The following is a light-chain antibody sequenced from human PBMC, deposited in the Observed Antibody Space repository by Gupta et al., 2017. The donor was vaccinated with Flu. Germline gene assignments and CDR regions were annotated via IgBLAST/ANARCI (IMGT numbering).Light chain of an antibody. CDR2: KAS. J-gene: IGKJ4*01. CDR3: QQYNSNTLT. Sequence: DIQMTPSPSTLSTSVGDRVTITCRASQSISSWLAWYQNKPGKAPKLLIYKASSLESGVPSRCSGRGSGTKVTLTSSSLQPDDCATDSCQQYNSNTLTFGGGTKLEIK. V-gene: IGKV1-5*03. CDR1: QSISSW.